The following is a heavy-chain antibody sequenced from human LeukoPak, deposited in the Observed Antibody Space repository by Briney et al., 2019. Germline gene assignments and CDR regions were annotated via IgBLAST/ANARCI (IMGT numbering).Heavy chain of an antibody. Sequence: PGGSLRLSCSASGFTFSDYAMSWVRQAPGKGPEWVGFVRSYAYGGAPEYAASVKGRFTVSRDDSKSVAYLQMDSLKTEDTAVYYCTRDLFSDSSYKYYAIDVWGPGTTVTVSS. J-gene: IGHJ6*02. D-gene: IGHD6-6*01. CDR1: GFTFSDYA. CDR2: VRSYAYGGAP. V-gene: IGHV3-49*04. CDR3: TRDLFSDSSYKYYAIDV.